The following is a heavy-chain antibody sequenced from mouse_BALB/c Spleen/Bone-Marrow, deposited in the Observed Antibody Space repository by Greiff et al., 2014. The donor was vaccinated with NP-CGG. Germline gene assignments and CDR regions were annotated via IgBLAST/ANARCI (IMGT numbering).Heavy chain of an antibody. CDR2: INPSNGGT. CDR1: GYTFTTYW. J-gene: IGHJ4*01. CDR3: TIEYGITTKDYYALGY. Sequence: VQVVESGAELVKPGASVKLSCKASGYTFTTYWMHWVRLRPGQGFEWIGEINPSNGGTKNNEKFKRKATLTVDKSSSTAYMQLSSLTSEDSAVYYCTIEYGITTKDYYALGYWGQGTSVTVSS. D-gene: IGHD2-4*01. V-gene: IGHV1S16*01.